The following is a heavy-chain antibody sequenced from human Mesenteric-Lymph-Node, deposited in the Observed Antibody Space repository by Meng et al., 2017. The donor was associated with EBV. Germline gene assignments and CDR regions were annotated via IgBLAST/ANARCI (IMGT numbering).Heavy chain of an antibody. CDR1: GDSITNYY. CDR2: IYYSGST. Sequence: QVQLQASGPGLVKPSETLSLTCTVSGDSITNYYWSWIRQPPGKGLEWIGYIYYSGSTNYNPSLKSRVTMSVDMSKNQLSLKLTSVTAADTAIYYCATTRVATVFDYWGQGALVTVSS. D-gene: IGHD5-12*01. J-gene: IGHJ4*02. CDR3: ATTRVATVFDY. V-gene: IGHV4-59*01.